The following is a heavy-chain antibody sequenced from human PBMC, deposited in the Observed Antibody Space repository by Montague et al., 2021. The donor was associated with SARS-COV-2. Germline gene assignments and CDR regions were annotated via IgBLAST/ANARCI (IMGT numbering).Heavy chain of an antibody. V-gene: IGHV4-34*01. Sequence: SETLSLTCAVSGRSFSGYSWNWVRQPPGTGLEWIGEINHSCSTNSNPSPKSRVRMSVDTSTNQFSLTLSSVTAADTAVYDCARGTRPGSGFGPGSFDSWGQGTLVTVSS. J-gene: IGHJ4*02. CDR1: GRSFSGYS. CDR3: ARGTRPGSGFGPGSFDS. CDR2: INHSCST. D-gene: IGHD3-10*01.